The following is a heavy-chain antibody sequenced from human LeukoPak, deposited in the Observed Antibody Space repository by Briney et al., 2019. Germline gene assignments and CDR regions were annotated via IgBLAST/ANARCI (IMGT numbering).Heavy chain of an antibody. J-gene: IGHJ4*02. Sequence: SETLSLTCAVSGGSISSSNWWSWVRQPPGKGLEWIGEIYHSGSTNYNPSLKSRVTISVDKSKNQFSLKLSSVTAADTAVYYCARVSCSGGSCLQPFDYWGQGTLVTVSS. V-gene: IGHV4-4*02. CDR1: GGSISSSNW. CDR2: IYHSGST. D-gene: IGHD2-15*01. CDR3: ARVSCSGGSCLQPFDY.